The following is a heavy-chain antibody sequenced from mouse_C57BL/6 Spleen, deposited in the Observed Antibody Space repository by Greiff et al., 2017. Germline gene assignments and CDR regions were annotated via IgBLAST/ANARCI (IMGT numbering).Heavy chain of an antibody. CDR3: ARQGYDYAYFDY. V-gene: IGHV1-22*01. D-gene: IGHD2-4*01. CDR2: INPNNGGT. CDR1: GYTFTDYN. J-gene: IGHJ2*01. Sequence: EVQLQESGPELVKPGASVKMSCKASGYTFTDYNMHWVKQSHGKSLEWIGYINPNNGGTSYNQKFKGKATLTVNKSSSTAYMELRSLTSEDSAVYYCARQGYDYAYFDYWGQGTTLTVSS.